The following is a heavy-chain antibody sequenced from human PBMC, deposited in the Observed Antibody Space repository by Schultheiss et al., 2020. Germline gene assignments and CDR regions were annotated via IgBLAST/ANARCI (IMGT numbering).Heavy chain of an antibody. CDR3: ARYYDSSDYFDY. D-gene: IGHD3-22*01. CDR1: GDSVSSGSYY. CDR2: IYYSGSA. J-gene: IGHJ4*02. V-gene: IGHV4-61*01. Sequence: ETLSLTCTVSGDSVSSGSYYWSWIRQPPGKGLEWIGHIYYSGSANYNPSLKSRATISIDTSKNQFSLKVSSVTTADTAMYYCARYYDSSDYFDYWGQGTLVTVS.